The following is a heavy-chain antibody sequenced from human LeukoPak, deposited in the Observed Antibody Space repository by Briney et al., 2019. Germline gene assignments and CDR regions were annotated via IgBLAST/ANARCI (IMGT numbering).Heavy chain of an antibody. CDR2: IRSGSRDI. Sequence: GGSLRLSCDASGFTFSNFNMNWVRQAPGKGLEWVSSIRSGSRDIFYADSVKGRFTVSRDNAMSSLYLQMNSLRAEDTAVYYCARAYYYYDSSAFDHWGLGTLVTVSS. V-gene: IGHV3-21*01. J-gene: IGHJ4*02. CDR3: ARAYYYYDSSAFDH. D-gene: IGHD3-22*01. CDR1: GFTFSNFN.